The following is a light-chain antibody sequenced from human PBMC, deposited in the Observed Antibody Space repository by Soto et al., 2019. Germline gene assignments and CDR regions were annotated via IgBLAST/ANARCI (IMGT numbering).Light chain of an antibody. V-gene: IGKV1-5*03. CDR1: QTISSW. CDR2: KAS. CDR3: QQFSSYPLT. J-gene: IGKJ4*01. Sequence: DIQMTQSPSTLSGSVGDRVTITCRASQTISSWLAWYQQKPGKAPKLLIYKASTRESGVPDRLSGSGSGTDFTLTISRLEPEDFAVYYCQQFSSYPLTFGGGTKVDIK.